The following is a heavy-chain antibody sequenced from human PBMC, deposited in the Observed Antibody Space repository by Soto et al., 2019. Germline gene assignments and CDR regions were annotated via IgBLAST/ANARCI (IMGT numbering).Heavy chain of an antibody. CDR3: EREAVGYSRSGSHPGYSYGMDV. J-gene: IGHJ6*02. V-gene: IGHV4-4*07. CDR2: IYTSGSA. CDR1: GGSISRYY. Sequence: SETLSRTCTVSGGSISRYYWSWIRQPAGEGLEWIGRIYTSGSAKYNPSLKSRVTMSVDTSKNQFSLKLSSVTAADTAVYYCEREAVGYSRSGSHPGYSYGMDVWGQGTPVTVSS. D-gene: IGHD3-10*01.